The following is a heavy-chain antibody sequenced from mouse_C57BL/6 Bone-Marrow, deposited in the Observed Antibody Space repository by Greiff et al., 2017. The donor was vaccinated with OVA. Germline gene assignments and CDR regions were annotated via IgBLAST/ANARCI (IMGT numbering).Heavy chain of an antibody. D-gene: IGHD2-3*01. CDR3: ARLDDGYPYYYAMDY. CDR1: GYTFTSYW. V-gene: IGHV1-52*01. Sequence: VQLQQPGAELVRPGSSVKLSCKASGYTFTSYWMHWVKQRPIQGLEWIGNIDPSDSETHYNQKFKDKATLTVDKSSSTAYMQLSSLTSEDSAVYYCARLDDGYPYYYAMDYWGQGTSVTVSS. CDR2: IDPSDSET. J-gene: IGHJ4*01.